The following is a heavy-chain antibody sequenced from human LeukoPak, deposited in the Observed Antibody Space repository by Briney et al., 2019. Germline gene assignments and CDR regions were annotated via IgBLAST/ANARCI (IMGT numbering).Heavy chain of an antibody. J-gene: IGHJ4*02. CDR2: IYYSGST. CDR1: GGSISSYY. CDR3: ARHNTVTRPFDY. V-gene: IGHV4-59*08. D-gene: IGHD4-11*01. Sequence: SETLSLTCTVSGGSISSYYWSWTRQPPGKGLEWIGYIYYSGSTNYNPSLKSRVTISVDTSKNQFSLKLSSVTAADTAVYYCARHNTVTRPFDYWGQGTLVTVSS.